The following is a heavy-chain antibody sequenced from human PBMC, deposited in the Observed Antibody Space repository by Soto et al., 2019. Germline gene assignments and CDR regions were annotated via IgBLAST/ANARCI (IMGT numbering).Heavy chain of an antibody. CDR2: ISGSGGST. CDR3: ANYYDSSGYFFFFDY. V-gene: IGHV3-23*01. CDR1: GFTFSSYA. J-gene: IGHJ4*02. D-gene: IGHD3-22*01. Sequence: PGGSLRLSCAASGFTFSSYAMSWVRQAPGKGLEWVSAISGSGGSTYYADSVKGRFTISRDNSKNTLYLQMNSLRAEDTAVYYCANYYDSSGYFFFFDYWGQGTLVTVSS.